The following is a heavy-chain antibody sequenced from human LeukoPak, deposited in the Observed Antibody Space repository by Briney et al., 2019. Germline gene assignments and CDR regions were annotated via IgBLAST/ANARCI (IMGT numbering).Heavy chain of an antibody. Sequence: PSETLSLTCTVSGXSISSYYWSWIRQPPGKGLESIGYIYYSNTNYNPSLKSRVTISVDTSKNQFSLKLSSVTAADTAVYYCARLKYGDYGLYYFDYWGQGTLVTVSS. CDR3: ARLKYGDYGLYYFDY. V-gene: IGHV4-59*08. D-gene: IGHD4-17*01. CDR1: GXSISSYY. CDR2: IYYSNT. J-gene: IGHJ4*02.